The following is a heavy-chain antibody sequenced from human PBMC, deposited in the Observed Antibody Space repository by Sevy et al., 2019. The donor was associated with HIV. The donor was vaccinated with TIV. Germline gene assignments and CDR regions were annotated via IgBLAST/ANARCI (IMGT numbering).Heavy chain of an antibody. CDR1: GFTFTSSA. J-gene: IGHJ6*02. CDR2: IVVGSGNT. D-gene: IGHD3-3*01. CDR3: AADRDDFWSGYYIGYYYGMDV. V-gene: IGHV1-58*01. Sequence: ASVKVSCKASGFTFTSSAVQWVRQARGQRLEWIGWIVVGSGNTNYAQKFQERVTITRDMSTSTAYMELSSLGSEDTAVYYCAADRDDFWSGYYIGYYYGMDVWGQGTTVTVSS.